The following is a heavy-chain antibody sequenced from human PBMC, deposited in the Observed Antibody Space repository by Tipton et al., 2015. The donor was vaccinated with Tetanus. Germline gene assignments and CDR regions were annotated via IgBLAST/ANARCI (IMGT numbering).Heavy chain of an antibody. CDR1: GGSINNYY. V-gene: IGHV4-59*01. CDR2: IFYSGST. D-gene: IGHD2-2*01. J-gene: IGHJ3*02. Sequence: TLSLTCTVSGGSINNYYWSWIRQPPGRGLEWIAYIFYSGSTNYSPSLKSRVTISVDTSKNQFSLRLNSVTAADTAVYYCARRSDCSSSRCYDAVDSWGQGTMVTVSS. CDR3: ARRSDCSSSRCYDAVDS.